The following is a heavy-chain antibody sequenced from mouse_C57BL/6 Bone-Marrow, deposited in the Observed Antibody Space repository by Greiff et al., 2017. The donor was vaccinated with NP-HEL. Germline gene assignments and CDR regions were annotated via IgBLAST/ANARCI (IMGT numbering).Heavy chain of an antibody. J-gene: IGHJ3*01. CDR3: ASGNYLAWFAY. CDR1: GYAFTNYL. CDR2: INPGSGGT. V-gene: IGHV1-54*01. Sequence: VKVVESGAELVRPGTSVKVSCKASGYAFTNYLIEWVKQRPGQGLEWIGVINPGSGGTNYNEKFKGKATLTADKSSSTAYMQLSSLTSEDSAVYFCASGNYLAWFAYWGQGTLVTVSA. D-gene: IGHD2-1*01.